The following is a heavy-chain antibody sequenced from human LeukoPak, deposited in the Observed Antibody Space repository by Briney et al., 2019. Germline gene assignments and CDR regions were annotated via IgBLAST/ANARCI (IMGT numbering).Heavy chain of an antibody. D-gene: IGHD6-19*01. CDR3: ARDSGYSSGWYTVEGDYFDY. V-gene: IGHV4-39*07. CDR2: IYYSGST. CDR1: GGSISSSSYY. Sequence: SETLSLTCTVSGGSISSSSYYWGWIRQPPGKGLEWIGSIYYSGSTYYNPSLKSRVTISVDTSKNQFSLKLSSVTAADTAVYYCARDSGYSSGWYTVEGDYFDYWGQGTLVTVSS. J-gene: IGHJ4*02.